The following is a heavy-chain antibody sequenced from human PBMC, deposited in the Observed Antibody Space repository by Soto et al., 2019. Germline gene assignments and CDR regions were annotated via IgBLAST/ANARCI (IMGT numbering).Heavy chain of an antibody. D-gene: IGHD6-19*01. Sequence: VGSLRLSCAASGFTCSTYSMNWVRQAPGKGLEWVGVIWYDGSGDFYADSVKGRFAISRDSSKNTVYLQMNSLRVEDTAVYYCVRDLYSSGFDYWGQGTLVTVSS. CDR2: IWYDGSGD. J-gene: IGHJ4*02. CDR3: VRDLYSSGFDY. CDR1: GFTCSTYS. V-gene: IGHV3-33*08.